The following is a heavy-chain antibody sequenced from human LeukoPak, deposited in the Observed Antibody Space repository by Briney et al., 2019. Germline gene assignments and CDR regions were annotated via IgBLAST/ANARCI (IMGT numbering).Heavy chain of an antibody. D-gene: IGHD2-2*01. Sequence: PGGSLRLSCAASGFTFSSYEMSWVRQAPGKGLEWVSAISGSGGSTYYADSVKGRFTIYRDNSKNTLYLQMNSLRAEDTAVYYCAKSSRYQLLLLFDYWGQGTLVTVSS. J-gene: IGHJ4*02. V-gene: IGHV3-23*01. CDR3: AKSSRYQLLLLFDY. CDR1: GFTFSSYE. CDR2: ISGSGGST.